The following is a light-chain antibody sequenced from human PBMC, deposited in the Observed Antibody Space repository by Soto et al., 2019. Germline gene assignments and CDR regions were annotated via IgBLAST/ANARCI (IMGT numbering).Light chain of an antibody. CDR3: QQYNSYPRT. Sequence: DIQMTQSPSTLSASVGDRVTITCRASQTINTWLAWYQQKPGKAPKLLMYEASILESGVPSRFSGRGSGTEFTLTISSLQPDDFATYYCQQYNSYPRTFGQGTKVEIK. J-gene: IGKJ1*01. CDR1: QTINTW. V-gene: IGKV1-5*03. CDR2: EAS.